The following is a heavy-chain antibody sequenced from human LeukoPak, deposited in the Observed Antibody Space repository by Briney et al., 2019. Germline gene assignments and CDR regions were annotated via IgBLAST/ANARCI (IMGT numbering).Heavy chain of an antibody. D-gene: IGHD6-13*01. Sequence: GGSLRLSCAASGFTFDDYAIHWVRQAPEKGMEWVSGISWNSGNIVYADSVKGRFTISRDNAKNSLYLQMNSLRPEDTALYYCTKDRSSAAAGTVFDYWGQGTLVTVSS. V-gene: IGHV3-9*01. J-gene: IGHJ4*02. CDR2: ISWNSGNI. CDR1: GFTFDDYA. CDR3: TKDRSSAAAGTVFDY.